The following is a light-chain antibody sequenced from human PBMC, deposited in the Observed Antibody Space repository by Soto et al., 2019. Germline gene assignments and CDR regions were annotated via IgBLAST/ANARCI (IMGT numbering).Light chain of an antibody. Sequence: QSALTQPASVSGSPGQSITISCTGTSSDVGSYNYVSWYQQHPGKAPKLLIYEVTNRPSGVSRRFSGSKSGNTASLTISGLQAEDEADYYCSSYTSSSTSYVFGTGTKVTVL. CDR2: EVT. CDR1: SSDVGSYNY. J-gene: IGLJ1*01. V-gene: IGLV2-14*01. CDR3: SSYTSSSTSYV.